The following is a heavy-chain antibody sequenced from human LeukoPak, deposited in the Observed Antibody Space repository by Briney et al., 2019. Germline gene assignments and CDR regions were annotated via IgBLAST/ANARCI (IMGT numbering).Heavy chain of an antibody. V-gene: IGHV4-59*12. D-gene: IGHD2-2*03. J-gene: IGHJ4*02. CDR1: GGSISSYY. CDR3: ARANSRRGYCSSTSCAVADY. Sequence: PSETLSLTCTVSGGSISSYYWSWIRQPPGKGLEWIGYIYYSGSTNYNPSLKSRVTISVDTSKNQFSLKLSSVTAADTAVYYCARANSRRGYCSSTSCAVADYWGQGTLVTVSS. CDR2: IYYSGST.